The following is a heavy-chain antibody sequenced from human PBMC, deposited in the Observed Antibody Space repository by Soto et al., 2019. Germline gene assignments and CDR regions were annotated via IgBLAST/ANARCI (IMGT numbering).Heavy chain of an antibody. J-gene: IGHJ4*02. CDR1: GFTFSGYW. Sequence: EVQLVESGGGLVQPGGSLRLSCVASGFTFSGYWMHWVRQAPGKGLVWVSRISSDGTTTNYADSVEGRFTISRDNARNTLYLQVNSLRAEDSAVYYCARHYWAQVDHWGQGTLVTVSS. D-gene: IGHD2-8*02. CDR3: ARHYWAQVDH. V-gene: IGHV3-74*01. CDR2: ISSDGTTT.